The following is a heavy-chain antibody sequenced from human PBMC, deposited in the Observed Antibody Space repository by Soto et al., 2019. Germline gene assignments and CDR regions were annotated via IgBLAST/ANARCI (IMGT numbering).Heavy chain of an antibody. CDR1: GYSFTSYW. Sequence: PGESLKISCKGSGYSFTSYWISWVRQMPGKGLEWMGRIDPSDSYTNYSPSFQGHVTISADKSISTAYLQWSSLKASDTAMYYCARRGSELVGYYGMDVWGQGTTVTVSS. V-gene: IGHV5-10-1*01. D-gene: IGHD6-6*01. CDR2: IDPSDSYT. J-gene: IGHJ6*02. CDR3: ARRGSELVGYYGMDV.